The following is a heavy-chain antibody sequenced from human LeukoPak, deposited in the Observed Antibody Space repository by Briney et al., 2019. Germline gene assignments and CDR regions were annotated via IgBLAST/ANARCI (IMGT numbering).Heavy chain of an antibody. D-gene: IGHD6-13*01. CDR1: GFTFGNYA. CDR2: ISGSGDYT. V-gene: IGHV3-23*01. J-gene: IGHJ6*02. CDR3: AKDQVADAAYYYYGMDV. Sequence: GGSLRLSCVVSGFTFGNYAMNWVRQAPGKGLEWVSSISGSGDYTNTADSVKGWFTISRDNSKNTLYLQMNSLRAEDTALYFCAKDQVADAAYYYYGMDVWGQGTTVTVSS.